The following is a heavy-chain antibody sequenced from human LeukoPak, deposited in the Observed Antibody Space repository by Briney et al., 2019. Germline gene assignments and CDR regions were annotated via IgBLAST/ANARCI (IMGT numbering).Heavy chain of an antibody. V-gene: IGHV3-23*01. CDR1: GFTFSNYV. D-gene: IGHD3-10*01. CDR3: ARDLTHYYVSGSYYITDF. CDR2: VSGSGGNT. J-gene: IGHJ4*02. Sequence: GGSLRLSCAASGFTFSNYVMTWFRQAPGKGLEWVSTVSGSGGNTFYADSVKGRFTISRDNAKNTLYMQMNGLRAEDTAVYYCARDLTHYYVSGSYYITDFWGQGTLVTVSS.